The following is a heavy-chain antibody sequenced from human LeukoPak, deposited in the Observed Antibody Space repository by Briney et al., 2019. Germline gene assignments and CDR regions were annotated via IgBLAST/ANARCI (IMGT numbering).Heavy chain of an antibody. D-gene: IGHD1-26*01. J-gene: IGHJ4*02. Sequence: GGSLRLSCAASGFSFSSHAMSWVRQAPGKGLEWVSSVSESGDGTYYADSVMGRFIISRDNSRKTFHLQMDSLRADDTAIYYCAKGKVNHLGALDFWGQGTLVTVSS. V-gene: IGHV3-23*01. CDR3: AKGKVNHLGALDF. CDR2: VSESGDGT. CDR1: GFSFSSHA.